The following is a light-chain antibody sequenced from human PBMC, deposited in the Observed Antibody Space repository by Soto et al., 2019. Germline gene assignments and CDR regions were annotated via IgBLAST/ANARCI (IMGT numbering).Light chain of an antibody. CDR1: QGISSY. J-gene: IGKJ5*01. CDR3: QQLNSYPLT. V-gene: IGKV1-9*01. Sequence: DIQLTQSPSFLSASVGDIVTITCRASQGISSYLAWYQQKPGKAPKLLIYAASTLQSGVPSRFSGSGSVTEFTLTISSLQPEEFATDYCQQLNSYPLTFGQGTRLEIK. CDR2: AAS.